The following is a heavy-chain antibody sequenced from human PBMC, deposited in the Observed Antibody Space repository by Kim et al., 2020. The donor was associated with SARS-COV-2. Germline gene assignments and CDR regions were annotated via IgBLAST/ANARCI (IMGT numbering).Heavy chain of an antibody. CDR3: AGGGGWLIEH. D-gene: IGHD6-19*01. CDR2: IKYDGSET. J-gene: IGHJ1*01. V-gene: IGHV3-7*05. Sequence: GGSLRLSCAASGFTSTSGWMNWVRQTPGKGLEWVALIKYDGSETKYVDSVKGRFTISGDSAIMYLQMNSLRAEDTALYYCAGGGGWLIEHWGRGTLVTVSS. CDR1: GFTSTSGW.